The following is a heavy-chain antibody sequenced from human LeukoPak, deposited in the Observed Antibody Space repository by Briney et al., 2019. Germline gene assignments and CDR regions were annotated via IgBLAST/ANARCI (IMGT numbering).Heavy chain of an antibody. CDR1: GGSISGYY. CDR3: ARVYGSGSYSNFYYYYMDV. Sequence: SETLSLTCTVSGGSISGYYWSWIRQPPGKGLEWIGYIYYSGSTNYSPSLKSRVTISVDTSKNQFSLKLSSVTAADTAVYYCARVYGSGSYSNFYYYYMDVWGKGTTVTVSS. CDR2: IYYSGST. J-gene: IGHJ6*03. D-gene: IGHD3-10*01. V-gene: IGHV4-59*01.